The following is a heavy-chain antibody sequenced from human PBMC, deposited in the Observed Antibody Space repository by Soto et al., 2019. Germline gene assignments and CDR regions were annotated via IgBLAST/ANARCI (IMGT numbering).Heavy chain of an antibody. CDR1: GYTLKNYG. V-gene: IGHV1-18*01. Sequence: QVHLVQSGGEVKKPGASVKVSCKASGYTLKNYGIGWVRQAPGLGPEWVGWIKVDNGDTKYAEQLQGRVTLTTDTSTRTAYMELRNLRSDYTAFYCCARSRYYFDYWGQGTLVTVSS. J-gene: IGHJ4*02. CDR3: ARSRYYFDY. CDR2: IKVDNGDT.